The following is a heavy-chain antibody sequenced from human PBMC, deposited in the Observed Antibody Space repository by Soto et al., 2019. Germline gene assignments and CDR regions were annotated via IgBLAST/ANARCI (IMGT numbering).Heavy chain of an antibody. V-gene: IGHV3-23*01. CDR3: TGGSYATAWFDP. D-gene: IGHD1-26*01. CDR1: GFTFSSYA. Sequence: PGGSLRLSCAASGFTFSSYAMSWVRQAPGKGLEWVSAISGSGGSTYYADSVKGRFTISRDNSKNTLYLQMNSLRAEDTAVYYCTGGSYATAWFDPWGQGTLVTVSS. CDR2: ISGSGGST. J-gene: IGHJ5*02.